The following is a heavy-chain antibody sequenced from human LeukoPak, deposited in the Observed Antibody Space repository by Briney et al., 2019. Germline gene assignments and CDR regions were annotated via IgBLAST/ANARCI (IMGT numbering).Heavy chain of an antibody. CDR2: IRAKIHDGTT. V-gene: IGHV3-49*04. Sequence: PGQSLRLSCTTSGFIFGDYNMNWVRQAPGKGLEWVGYIRAKIHDGTTDFAASVKGRFTISRDDSKSIAYPQMTSLKSEDTAVYYCSRGQKDPYGPEFDYWGQGTLVTVSS. CDR1: GFIFGDYN. CDR3: SRGQKDPYGPEFDY. J-gene: IGHJ4*02. D-gene: IGHD3-10*01.